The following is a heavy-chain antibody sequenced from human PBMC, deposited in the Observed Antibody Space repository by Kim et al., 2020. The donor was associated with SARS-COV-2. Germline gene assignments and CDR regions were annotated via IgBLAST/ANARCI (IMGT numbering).Heavy chain of an antibody. D-gene: IGHD2-2*01. Sequence: KHYAESVKGRFTIARDNSKNTLYLQMNSLRAEDTAVYYCAKGNPSWYFDYWGQGTLVTVSS. J-gene: IGHJ4*02. CDR2: K. CDR3: AKGNPSWYFDY. V-gene: IGHV3-33*06.